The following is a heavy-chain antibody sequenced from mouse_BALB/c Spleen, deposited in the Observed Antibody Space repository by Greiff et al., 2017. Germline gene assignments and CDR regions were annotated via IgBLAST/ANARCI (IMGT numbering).Heavy chain of an antibody. CDR3: ARARVEGYFDV. V-gene: IGHV5-9-4*01. CDR1: GFTFSSYA. CDR2: ISSGGSYT. Sequence: EVQGVESGGGLVKPGGSLKLSCAASGFTFSSYAMSWVRQSPEKRLEWVAEISSGGSYTYYPDTVTGRFTISRDNAKNTLYLEMSSLRSEDTAMYYCARARVEGYFDVWGAGTTVTVSS. J-gene: IGHJ1*01. D-gene: IGHD1-1*02.